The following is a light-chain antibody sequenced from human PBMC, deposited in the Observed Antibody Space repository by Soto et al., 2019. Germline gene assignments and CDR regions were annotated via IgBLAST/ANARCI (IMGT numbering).Light chain of an antibody. CDR1: QSISSW. CDR2: KAS. CDR3: QQYNSYSFLT. Sequence: DIQMTQSPSTLSAFVGDRVTITCRASQSISSWVAWYQQKPGKAPNLLIYKASTLQSGVPSRFSGSRSGTEFILTINSLQPDDFATYYCQQYNSYSFLTFGGGTKVEIK. V-gene: IGKV1-5*03. J-gene: IGKJ4*01.